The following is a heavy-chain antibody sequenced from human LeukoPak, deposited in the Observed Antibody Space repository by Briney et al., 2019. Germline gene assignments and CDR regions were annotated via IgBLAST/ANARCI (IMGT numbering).Heavy chain of an antibody. Sequence: PGASLRLSCAGSGFTFSSYAMSWVRQAPGKGLEWVSGISGSGSSTHYADSVKGRFTISRDNSKSTLYLQMSSLRDEDTAVYYCATDDVTTGTKTTLGYWGQGTLVPVSS. CDR2: ISGSGSST. V-gene: IGHV3-23*01. CDR1: GFTFSSYA. D-gene: IGHD1-1*01. CDR3: ATDDVTTGTKTTLGY. J-gene: IGHJ4*02.